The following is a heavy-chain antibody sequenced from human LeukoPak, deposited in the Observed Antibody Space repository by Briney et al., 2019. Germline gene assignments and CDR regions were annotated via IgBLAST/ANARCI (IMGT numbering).Heavy chain of an antibody. CDR1: GYTFTGYY. J-gene: IGHJ4*02. CDR3: ARDFCSGGSCYLFEF. Sequence: ASVNVSCKASGYTFTGYYIHWVRQAPGQGLEWVGWINPNSGGTYYAQKFQGRVTMTRDTSFSTAYMELSRLRSDDTALYYCARDFCSGGSCYLFEFWGQGTLVTVSS. CDR2: INPNSGGT. V-gene: IGHV1-2*02. D-gene: IGHD2-15*01.